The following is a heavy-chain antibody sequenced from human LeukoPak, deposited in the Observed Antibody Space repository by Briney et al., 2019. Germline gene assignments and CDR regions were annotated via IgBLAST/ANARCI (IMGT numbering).Heavy chain of an antibody. J-gene: IGHJ6*02. V-gene: IGHV3-7*01. CDR1: GFTFGSYW. CDR2: IKQDGSEK. D-gene: IGHD3-10*01. Sequence: TGGSRRLSCAASGFTFGSYWMSWVRQAPGKGLEWVANIKQDGSEKYYVDSVKGRFTISRDNAKNSLYLQMNSLRAEDTAVYYCARDSPRGLYYYYGMDVWGQGTTVTVSS. CDR3: ARDSPRGLYYYYGMDV.